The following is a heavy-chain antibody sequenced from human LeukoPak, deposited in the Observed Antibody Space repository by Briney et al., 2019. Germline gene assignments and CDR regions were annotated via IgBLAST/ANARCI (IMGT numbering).Heavy chain of an antibody. CDR3: ARDRFYPGP. D-gene: IGHD1-14*01. CDR1: GFTLSSYD. Sequence: GGSLRLSCAASGFTLSSYDMHWVRQATGKGLEWVSAIGSAGDTYYPGSVKGRFTISRENAKNSLYLQMNNLRAEDPAVYYCARDRFYPGPWGQGTLVTVSS. CDR2: IGSAGDT. V-gene: IGHV3-13*01. J-gene: IGHJ4*02.